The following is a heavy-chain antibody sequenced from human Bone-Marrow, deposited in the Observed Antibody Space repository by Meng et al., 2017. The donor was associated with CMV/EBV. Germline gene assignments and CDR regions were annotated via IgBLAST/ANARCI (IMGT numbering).Heavy chain of an antibody. CDR1: GFTFSSYS. CDR2: ISSSSSYI. CDR3: ARVDSGYDY. J-gene: IGHJ4*02. D-gene: IGHD5-12*01. V-gene: IGHV3-21*01. Sequence: GESLKISCAASGFTFSSYSMNWVRQAPGKGLEWVSSISSSSSYIYYADSVRGRFTISRDNAKNSLYLQMNSLRAEDTAVYYCARVDSGYDYWGQGTLVTVSS.